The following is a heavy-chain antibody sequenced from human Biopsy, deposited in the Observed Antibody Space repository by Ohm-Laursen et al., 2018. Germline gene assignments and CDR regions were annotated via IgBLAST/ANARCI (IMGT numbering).Heavy chain of an antibody. Sequence: GASVKVSCKASGVTFDTYAFGWVRQAPGQGLEWMGGRIPYFNTIYYARNFQDRAVITADRSARTTDMQLSGLRPDDTAVYFCARSLSAIRVYAFDIGGQGTMVTVSS. D-gene: IGHD6-13*01. CDR1: GVTFDTYA. CDR3: ARSLSAIRVYAFDI. V-gene: IGHV1-69*13. J-gene: IGHJ3*02. CDR2: RIPYFNTI.